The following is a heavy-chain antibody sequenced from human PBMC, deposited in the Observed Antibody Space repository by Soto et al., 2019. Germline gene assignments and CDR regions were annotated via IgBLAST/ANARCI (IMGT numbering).Heavy chain of an antibody. CDR2: ISTFHGNT. CDR1: GYTFTSYG. CDR3: ARDTYDTTGLLIDH. J-gene: IGHJ4*02. V-gene: IGHV1-18*04. D-gene: IGHD3-22*01. Sequence: ASVKVSCKASGYTFTSYGISWVRQAPGQGLEWMGWISTFHGNTNYAQKFQGSVTMTTDTSTSTAYMELRSLTSDDTAIYYCARDTYDTTGLLIDHWGQGTLVTVAS.